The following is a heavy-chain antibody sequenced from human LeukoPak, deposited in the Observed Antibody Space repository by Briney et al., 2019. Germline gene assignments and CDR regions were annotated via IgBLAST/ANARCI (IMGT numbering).Heavy chain of an antibody. CDR2: IWYDGSNK. Sequence: NPGRSLRLSCAASGFTFSSYGMHWVRQAPGKGLEWVAVIWYDGSNKYYADSVKGRFTISRDNSKNTLYLQMNSLRAEDTAVYCCARELVAAAGPAWFDPWGQGTLVTVSS. J-gene: IGHJ5*02. CDR3: ARELVAAAGPAWFDP. D-gene: IGHD6-13*01. CDR1: GFTFSSYG. V-gene: IGHV3-33*01.